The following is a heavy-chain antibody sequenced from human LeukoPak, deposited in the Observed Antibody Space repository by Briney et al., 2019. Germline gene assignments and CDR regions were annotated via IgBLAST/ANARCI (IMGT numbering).Heavy chain of an antibody. Sequence: GGSLRLSCAASGFTFSDFYMTWIRQAPGKGLEWVSYISGSSSYTNYADSVKGRFTIFRDNAKNSLYLQMNSLRAEDTAVYYCARGQADFDSWGQGTLVTVPS. V-gene: IGHV3-11*06. CDR2: ISGSSSYT. CDR3: ARGQADFDS. CDR1: GFTFSDFY. J-gene: IGHJ4*02.